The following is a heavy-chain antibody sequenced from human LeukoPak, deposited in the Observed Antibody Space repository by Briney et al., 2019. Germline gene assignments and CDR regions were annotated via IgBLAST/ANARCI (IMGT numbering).Heavy chain of an antibody. D-gene: IGHD3-10*01. CDR2: ISYDGSNK. J-gene: IGHJ6*02. CDR1: GFTFSNYG. Sequence: GGSLRLSCAASGFTFSNYGMHWVRQAPGKGLEWVAVISYDGSNKYYGDSVKGRFTISRDNAKNSLYLQMNSLRDEDTAVYYCARDITMVRGIIGYYYGMDVWGQGTTVTVSS. V-gene: IGHV3-30*03. CDR3: ARDITMVRGIIGYYYGMDV.